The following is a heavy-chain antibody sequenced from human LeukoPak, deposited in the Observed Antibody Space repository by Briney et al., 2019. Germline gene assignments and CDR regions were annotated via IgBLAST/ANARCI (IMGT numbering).Heavy chain of an antibody. J-gene: IGHJ3*02. CDR1: GGTFSSYA. D-gene: IGHD3-10*01. CDR2: IIPIFGTA. CDR3: TREGSRGDAFDI. Sequence: ASVKVSCKASGGTFSSYAISWVRQAPGQGLEWMGGIIPIFGTANYAQKFQGRVTITADESTSTAYMELSSLRSEDTAVYYCTREGSRGDAFDIWGQGTMVTVSS. V-gene: IGHV1-69*13.